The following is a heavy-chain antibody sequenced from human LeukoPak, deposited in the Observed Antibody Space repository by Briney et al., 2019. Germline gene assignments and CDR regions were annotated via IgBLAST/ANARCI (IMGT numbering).Heavy chain of an antibody. V-gene: IGHV1-46*01. CDR1: GYTFTSYY. Sequence: GASVKVSCKASGYTFTSYYMHWVRQAPGQGLEWMGIINPSGGSTSYAQKFQGRVTMTRDTSTSTVYMELSSLRSEDTAVYYCARIANYYDSSGGTSDAFDIWGQGTMVTVSS. CDR2: INPSGGST. J-gene: IGHJ3*02. CDR3: ARIANYYDSSGGTSDAFDI. D-gene: IGHD3-22*01.